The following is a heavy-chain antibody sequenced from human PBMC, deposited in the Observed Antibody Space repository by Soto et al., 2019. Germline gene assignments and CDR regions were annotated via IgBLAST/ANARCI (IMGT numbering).Heavy chain of an antibody. D-gene: IGHD6-6*01. Sequence: SETLSLTCRVSGGSMSGYYWSWVRLAPGKGLEWIGYVYYTGSTNYNPSLQSRVSISVDTSNKHFSLSLSLVTAADTAVYFCARSIAVPSGHIDHWGQGIRVTVSS. CDR3: ARSIAVPSGHIDH. CDR2: VYYTGST. V-gene: IGHV4-59*01. CDR1: GGSMSGYY. J-gene: IGHJ4*02.